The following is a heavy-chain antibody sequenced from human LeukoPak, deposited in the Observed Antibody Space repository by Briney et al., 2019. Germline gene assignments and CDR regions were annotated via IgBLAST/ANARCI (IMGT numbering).Heavy chain of an antibody. Sequence: GGSLRLSCAASGFTFSSFEMSWVRQAPGRGLEWVSAISGSGGSAYYADSVKGRFTISRDNSRNSLSLQMNSLRAEDTALYYCAKTGYSSGWYRIWDYWGQGTLVTVSS. D-gene: IGHD6-19*01. CDR3: AKTGYSSGWYRIWDY. J-gene: IGHJ4*02. CDR1: GFTFSSFE. CDR2: ISGSGGSA. V-gene: IGHV3-23*01.